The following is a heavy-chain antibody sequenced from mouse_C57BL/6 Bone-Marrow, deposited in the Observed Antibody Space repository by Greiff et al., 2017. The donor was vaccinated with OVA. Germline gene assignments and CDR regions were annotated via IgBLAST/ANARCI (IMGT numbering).Heavy chain of an antibody. Sequence: QVQLQQSGAELARPGASVKLSCKASGYTFTSYGISWVKQRTGQGLEWIGEIYPRSGNTYYNEKFKGKDTLTSDKSSSTAYMELRSLTSEDSAVYFCARHRFAYWGQGTLVTVSA. J-gene: IGHJ3*01. CDR3: ARHRFAY. CDR2: IYPRSGNT. CDR1: GYTFTSYG. V-gene: IGHV1-81*01.